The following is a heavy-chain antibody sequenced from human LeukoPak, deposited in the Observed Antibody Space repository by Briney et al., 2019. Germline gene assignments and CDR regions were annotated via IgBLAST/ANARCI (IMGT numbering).Heavy chain of an antibody. Sequence: GGSLRLSCAASRFTFSNYWMSWVRQAPGKGLEWVANIKQDGSEKYYVDSVKGRFTISRDNSKNTLYLQMNSLRAEDTAVYYCAKGGYGSGSYSNLDYWGQGTLVTVSS. CDR3: AKGGYGSGSYSNLDY. J-gene: IGHJ4*02. V-gene: IGHV3-7*03. CDR1: RFTFSNYW. CDR2: IKQDGSEK. D-gene: IGHD3-10*01.